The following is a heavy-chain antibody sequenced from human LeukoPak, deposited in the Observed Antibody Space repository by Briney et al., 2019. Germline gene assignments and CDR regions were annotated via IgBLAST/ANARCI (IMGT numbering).Heavy chain of an antibody. CDR2: INSDGSST. CDR3: ARDDAGYSYDPRGWFDP. CDR1: GFTFSSYW. Sequence: QPGGSLRLSCAASGFTFSSYWMHWVRQAPGKGLVWVSRINSDGSSTSYADSVKGRFTISRDNAKNTLYPQMNSLRAEDTAVYYCARDDAGYSYDPRGWFDPWGQGTLVTVSS. J-gene: IGHJ5*02. D-gene: IGHD5-18*01. V-gene: IGHV3-74*01.